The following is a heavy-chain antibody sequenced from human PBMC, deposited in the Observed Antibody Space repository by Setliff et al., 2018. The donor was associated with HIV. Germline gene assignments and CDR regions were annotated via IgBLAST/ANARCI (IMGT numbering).Heavy chain of an antibody. CDR1: GGTFSSYA. Sequence: ASVKVSCKASGGTFSSYAISWVRQAPGQGLEWMGGIIPILGIASYAQKFQGRVTITADKSTSTAYMELSSLRSEDTAVYYCARGQVSPYYYDSSGYYFTDAFDIWGQGTMVTVSS. CDR2: IIPILGIA. CDR3: ARGQVSPYYYDSSGYYFTDAFDI. J-gene: IGHJ3*02. D-gene: IGHD3-22*01. V-gene: IGHV1-69*10.